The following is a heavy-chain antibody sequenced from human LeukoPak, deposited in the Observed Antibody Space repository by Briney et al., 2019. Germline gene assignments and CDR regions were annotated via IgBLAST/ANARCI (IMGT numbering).Heavy chain of an antibody. Sequence: SVKVSCKASGGTFSSYAISWVRQAPGQGLEGMGGIIPIFGTANYAQKFQGRVTITADESTSTAYMELSSLRSEDTAVYYCARGIGIFGVVMSGDYYYYYMDVWGKGTTVTVSS. CDR1: GGTFSSYA. CDR2: IIPIFGTA. J-gene: IGHJ6*03. D-gene: IGHD3-3*01. V-gene: IGHV1-69*13. CDR3: ARGIGIFGVVMSGDYYYYYMDV.